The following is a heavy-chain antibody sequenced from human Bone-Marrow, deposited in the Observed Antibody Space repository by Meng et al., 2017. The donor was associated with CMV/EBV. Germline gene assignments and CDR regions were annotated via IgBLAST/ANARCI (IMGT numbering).Heavy chain of an antibody. Sequence: ASVLVTCTASGYPFTGYYMHWVRQAPGQGLEWMGWINPNSGGTNYAQKFQGRVTMTRDTSISTAYMELSRLRSDDTAVYYCARDVGVVPAAGFDDWGPGTLVPVSS. CDR3: ARDVGVVPAAGFDD. CDR1: GYPFTGYY. J-gene: IGHJ4*02. CDR2: INPNSGGT. D-gene: IGHD2-2*01. V-gene: IGHV1-2*02.